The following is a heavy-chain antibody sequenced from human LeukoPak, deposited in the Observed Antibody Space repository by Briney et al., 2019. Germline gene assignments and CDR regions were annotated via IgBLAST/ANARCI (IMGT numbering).Heavy chain of an antibody. CDR2: IYSGGST. D-gene: IGHD3-10*01. J-gene: IGHJ6*02. V-gene: IGHV3-53*01. Sequence: GGSMRLSCAAYGLTASSNYMSWVRQAPGKGLEWVSAIYSGGSTYYADSVKGRFTISRDNAKNSLYLQMNSLRAEDTAVYYCASDAPLWFGDYGMDVWGQGTTVTVSS. CDR1: GLTASSNY. CDR3: ASDAPLWFGDYGMDV.